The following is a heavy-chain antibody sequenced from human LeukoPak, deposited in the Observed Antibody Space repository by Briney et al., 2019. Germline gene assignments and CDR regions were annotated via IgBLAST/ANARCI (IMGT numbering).Heavy chain of an antibody. D-gene: IGHD3-3*01. CDR3: ARHYDFWSGYSGTPNFNY. CDR1: GGTFSSYA. J-gene: IGHJ4*02. Sequence: EASVKVSCKASGGTFSSYAISWVRQAPGQGLEWMGGTIPIFGTANYAQKFQGRVTITADESTSTAYMELSSLRSEDTAVYYCARHYDFWSGYSGTPNFNYWGQGTLVTVSS. V-gene: IGHV1-69*13. CDR2: TIPIFGTA.